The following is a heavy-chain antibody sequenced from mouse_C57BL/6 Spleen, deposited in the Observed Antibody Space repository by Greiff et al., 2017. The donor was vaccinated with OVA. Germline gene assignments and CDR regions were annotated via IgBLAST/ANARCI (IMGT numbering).Heavy chain of an antibody. CDR3: TTEGYYVDY. V-gene: IGHV14-4*01. Sequence: EVQVVESGAELVRPGASVKLSCTASGFNIKDDYMHWVKQRPEQGLEWIGWLDPANGATEYAAKFQGKATITANTSSNPAYLQLSGLTSEDTAVYYCTTEGYYVDYWGQGTTLTVSS. CDR2: LDPANGAT. J-gene: IGHJ2*01. CDR1: GFNIKDDY.